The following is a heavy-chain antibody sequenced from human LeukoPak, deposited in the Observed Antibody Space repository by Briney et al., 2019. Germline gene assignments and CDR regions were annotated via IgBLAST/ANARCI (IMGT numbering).Heavy chain of an antibody. CDR3: ARGMPFDY. D-gene: IGHD2-2*01. CDR2: IYHSGST. J-gene: IGHJ4*02. CDR1: GGSISSGGYS. V-gene: IGHV4-30-2*01. Sequence: PSETLSLTCAVSGGSISSGGYSWSWFRQPPGTGLEWIGYIYHSGSTYYNPSLKSRVTISVDRSKNQFSLKLSSATAADTAVYYCARGMPFDYWGQGTLVTVSS.